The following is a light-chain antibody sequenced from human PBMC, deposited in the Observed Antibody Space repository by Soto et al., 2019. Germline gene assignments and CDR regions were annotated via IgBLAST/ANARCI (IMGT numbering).Light chain of an antibody. V-gene: IGLV2-18*02. CDR3: SSYTSSSAWVV. CDR1: SSDIGTYNR. Sequence: QSALTQPPSVSGSPGQSVTISCTGTSSDIGTYNRVSWYQQPPGTAPKLMIFEVSNRPSGVPDRFSGSKSGNTASPTISGLQAEDEADYYCSSYTSSSAWVVFGGGTQLTVL. J-gene: IGLJ3*02. CDR2: EVS.